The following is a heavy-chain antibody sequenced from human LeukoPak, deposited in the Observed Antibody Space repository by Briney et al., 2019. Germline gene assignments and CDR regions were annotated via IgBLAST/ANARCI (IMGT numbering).Heavy chain of an antibody. V-gene: IGHV3-53*04. CDR3: ARDHEAGVGWLDP. Sequence: DPGGSLRLSCAASGFSVSSNYMTWVRQAPGKGLEWVSVLYSGGDTYYADSVKGRFTISRHDSKNTLYLQMNRLRVEGTAVYYCARDHEAGVGWLDPWGQGTLVTVPS. CDR1: GFSVSSNY. J-gene: IGHJ5*02. CDR2: LYSGGDT. D-gene: IGHD1-26*01.